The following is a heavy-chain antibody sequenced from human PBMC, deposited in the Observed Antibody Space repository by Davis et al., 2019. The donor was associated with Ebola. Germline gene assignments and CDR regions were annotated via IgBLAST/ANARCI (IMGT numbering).Heavy chain of an antibody. Sequence: GESLKISCAASGFTLSYYYMSGVRQAPRKGPEWVSTHRTCADTYYADFVKGRFTISRDNSKNTLDLQMNGLRVEDTAIYYCAKDTSNIWFDIWGQGTNVTVSS. CDR3: AKDTSNIWFDI. V-gene: IGHV3-53*01. J-gene: IGHJ3*02. CDR1: GFTLSYYY. CDR2: HRTCADT. D-gene: IGHD1-26*01.